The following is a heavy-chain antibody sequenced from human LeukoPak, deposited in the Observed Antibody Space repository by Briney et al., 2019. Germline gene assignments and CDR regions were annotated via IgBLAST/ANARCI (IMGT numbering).Heavy chain of an antibody. CDR2: INPNSGGT. CDR1: GYTFTGYY. CDR3: ARELVRQDGDFWSGYYYYYYGMDV. V-gene: IGHV1-2*02. J-gene: IGHJ6*02. D-gene: IGHD3-3*01. Sequence: ASVKVSCKASGYTFTGYYVHWVRQAPGQGLEWMGWINPNSGGTNYAQKFQGRVTMTRDTSISTAYMELSRLRSDDTAVYYCARELVRQDGDFWSGYYYYYYGMDVWGQGTTVTVSS.